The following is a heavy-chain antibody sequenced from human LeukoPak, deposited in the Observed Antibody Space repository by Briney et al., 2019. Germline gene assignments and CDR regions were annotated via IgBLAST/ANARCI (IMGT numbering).Heavy chain of an antibody. Sequence: SGGSLRLSCAASGFTFSSHGMNWVRQAPGKGLEWASGISGSGGNTYYADSVKGRFTISRDNSKNTLYLQMNSLRAEDTAVYYCAKDDNYIRFLSWGQGTLVTVSS. CDR2: ISGSGGNT. D-gene: IGHD3-16*01. V-gene: IGHV3-23*01. CDR1: GFTFSSHG. CDR3: AKDDNYIRFLS. J-gene: IGHJ5*02.